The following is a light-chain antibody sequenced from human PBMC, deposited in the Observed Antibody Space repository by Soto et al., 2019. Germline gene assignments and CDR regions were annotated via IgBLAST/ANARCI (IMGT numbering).Light chain of an antibody. V-gene: IGKV3-11*01. CDR1: QSVSSY. Sequence: EIVLTQSPATLSLSPGERATLSCRASQSVSSYLAWYQQKPGQAPRLLIYDASTRATGIPARFSGSGSGTDFTLPISSLEPEDFAVYYCQQRSNWPLTFGPGTKVDIK. J-gene: IGKJ3*01. CDR3: QQRSNWPLT. CDR2: DAS.